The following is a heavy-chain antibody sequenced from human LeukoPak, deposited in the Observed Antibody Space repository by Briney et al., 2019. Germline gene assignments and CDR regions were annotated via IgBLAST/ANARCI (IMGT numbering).Heavy chain of an antibody. CDR1: GGSISSGGYY. D-gene: IGHD3-22*01. CDR3: ARVPAGWYDSSGYQYFDY. J-gene: IGHJ4*02. V-gene: IGHV4-30-2*01. Sequence: PSQTLSLTCTVSGGSISSGGYYWSWIRQPPGKGLEWIGYTYHSGSTYYNPSLKSRVTISVDRSKNQFSLKLSSVTAADTAVYYCARVPAGWYDSSGYQYFDYWGQGTLVTVSS. CDR2: TYHSGST.